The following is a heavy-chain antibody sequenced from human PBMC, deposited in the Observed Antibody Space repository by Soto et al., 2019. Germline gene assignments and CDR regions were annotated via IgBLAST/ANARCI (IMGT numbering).Heavy chain of an antibody. CDR2: INAGNGNT. Sequence: GASVKVSCKASGYTFTSYAMHWVRQAPGQRLEWMGWINAGNGNTKYSQKFQGRVTITRDTSASTAYMELSSLRSEDTAVYYCARDCDTAMAWYYFDYWGQGTLVTVSS. V-gene: IGHV1-3*01. J-gene: IGHJ4*02. CDR1: GYTFTSYA. CDR3: ARDCDTAMAWYYFDY. D-gene: IGHD5-18*01.